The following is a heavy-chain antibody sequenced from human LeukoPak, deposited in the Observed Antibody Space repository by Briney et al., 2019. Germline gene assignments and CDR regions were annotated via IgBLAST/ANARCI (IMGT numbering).Heavy chain of an antibody. J-gene: IGHJ4*02. Sequence: PGGSLRLSCAASGFTFSSYSMNWVRQAPGKGLEWVSAISGSGGSTYYADSVKGRFTISRDNSKNTLYLQMNSLRAEDTAVYYCAKGRPGSYYFDYWGQGTLVTVSS. D-gene: IGHD3-10*01. CDR3: AKGRPGSYYFDY. CDR2: ISGSGGST. V-gene: IGHV3-23*01. CDR1: GFTFSSYS.